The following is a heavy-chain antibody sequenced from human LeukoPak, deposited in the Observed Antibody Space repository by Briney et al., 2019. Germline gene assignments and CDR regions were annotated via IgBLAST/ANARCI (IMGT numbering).Heavy chain of an antibody. CDR1: GYTFTGYY. Sequence: GASVKVSCKASGYTFTGYYMHWVRQAPGQGLEWMGWINPNSGGTNYAQKFQGRVTMTRDTSISTAYMELSRLRSDDTAVYYCARLRGDPDIAIAGWEAYNFYYMDVWGKGTTVTVSS. CDR3: ARLRGDPDIAIAGWEAYNFYYMDV. D-gene: IGHD6-13*01. J-gene: IGHJ6*03. CDR2: INPNSGGT. V-gene: IGHV1-2*02.